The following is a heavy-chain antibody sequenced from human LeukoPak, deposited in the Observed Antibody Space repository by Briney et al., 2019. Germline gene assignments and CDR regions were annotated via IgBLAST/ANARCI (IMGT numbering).Heavy chain of an antibody. D-gene: IGHD2-2*01. Sequence: SQTLSLTCTVSGGSISSGDYYWSWIRQPPGKGLEWIGYIYYSGSTYYNPSLKSRVTISVDTSKNQFSLKLSSVTAADTAVYYCARVVPSASSYGYYYYYYMDVWGKGTTVTVSS. CDR3: ARVVPSASSYGYYYYYYMDV. J-gene: IGHJ6*03. CDR1: GGSISSGDYY. CDR2: IYYSGST. V-gene: IGHV4-30-4*08.